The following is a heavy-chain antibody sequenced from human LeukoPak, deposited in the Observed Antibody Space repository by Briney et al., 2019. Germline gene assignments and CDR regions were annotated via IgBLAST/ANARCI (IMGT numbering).Heavy chain of an antibody. J-gene: IGHJ5*02. CDR1: GYTFTSYG. Sequence: GASVTVSCKASGYTFTSYGISWVRQAPGQGLEWMGWISAYNGNTNYAQKLQGRVTMTTDTSTSTAYMGLRSLRSDDTAVYYCARVPTMVLWFDPWGQGTLVTVSS. D-gene: IGHD3-10*01. CDR3: ARVPTMVLWFDP. CDR2: ISAYNGNT. V-gene: IGHV1-18*01.